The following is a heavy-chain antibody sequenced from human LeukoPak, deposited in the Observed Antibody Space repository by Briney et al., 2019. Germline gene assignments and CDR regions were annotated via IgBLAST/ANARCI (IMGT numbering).Heavy chain of an antibody. Sequence: SETLFLTCAVSGYSISSGYYWGWIRQPPGKGLQWIGSIFQRGYSYYNPSLKSRFTISVDTSRTQFSLKLSSVTAADTAVYYCAGDKETTGNGRPNWFDPWGQRTLVTVSS. J-gene: IGHJ5*02. D-gene: IGHD1-1*01. CDR1: GYSISSGYY. CDR3: AGDKETTGNGRPNWFDP. V-gene: IGHV4-38-2*01. CDR2: IFQRGYS.